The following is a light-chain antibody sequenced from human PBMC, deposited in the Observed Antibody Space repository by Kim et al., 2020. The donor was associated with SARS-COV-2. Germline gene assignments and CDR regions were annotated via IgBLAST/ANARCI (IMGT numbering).Light chain of an antibody. CDR1: RGHSTYA. V-gene: IGLV4-69*01. CDR3: LTWGPGIRV. J-gene: IGLJ2*01. CDR2: VDSDGSH. Sequence: SVKLTCTLRRGHSTYAIAWHQQLPEKGPRYLMNVDSDGSHTRGDGIPDRFSGSSSGAERHLTISSLQPEDEADYYCLTWGPGIRVFGGGTKVTVL.